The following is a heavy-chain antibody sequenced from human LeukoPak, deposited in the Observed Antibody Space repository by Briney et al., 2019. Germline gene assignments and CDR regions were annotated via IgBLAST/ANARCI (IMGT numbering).Heavy chain of an antibody. V-gene: IGHV1-2*07. CDR1: GYTFTGYY. Sequence: ASVKVSCKASGYTFTGYYLHWVRQAPGQGLEWMGWINPNSGGTKYPHKFQGRVTMTRDTSISTAYLEVSRLRSDDTAVYYCARKYDILTGQSNWFDPWGQGTLVTVSS. CDR2: INPNSGGT. D-gene: IGHD3-9*01. J-gene: IGHJ5*02. CDR3: ARKYDILTGQSNWFDP.